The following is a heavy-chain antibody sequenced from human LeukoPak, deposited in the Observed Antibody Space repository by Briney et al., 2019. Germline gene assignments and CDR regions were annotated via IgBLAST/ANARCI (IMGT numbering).Heavy chain of an antibody. CDR1: GFTFSSFW. CDR3: AKEIDSAIFGELDVFDV. Sequence: GGSLRLSCAASGFTFSSFWMSWVRQAPGKGLEWVANIKEDGSEEYHVDSMRGRFTISRDNSKNTLYLQMNSLRAEDTAVYYCAKEIDSAIFGELDVFDVWGQGTLVTVSS. CDR2: IKEDGSEE. V-gene: IGHV3-7*01. J-gene: IGHJ3*01. D-gene: IGHD3-3*01.